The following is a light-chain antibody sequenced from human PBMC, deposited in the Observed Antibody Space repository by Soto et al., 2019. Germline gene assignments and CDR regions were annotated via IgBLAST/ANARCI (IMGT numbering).Light chain of an antibody. CDR2: DTS. CDR3: QPRRNSPLT. V-gene: IGKV3-11*01. J-gene: IGKJ4*01. Sequence: EIVLTQSPDTLSLSPGERATLSCRASQSIGYSVAWYQQKPGQAPRLLIYDTSKRATAIPARLSGSGSGKDCTLIISSLEQEDFQVYSCQPRRNSPLTFGGGTNVAIK. CDR1: QSIGYS.